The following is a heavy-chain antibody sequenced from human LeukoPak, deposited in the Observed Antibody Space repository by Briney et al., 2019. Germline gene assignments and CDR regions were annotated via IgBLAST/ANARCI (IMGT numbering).Heavy chain of an antibody. Sequence: SETLSLTCSVSGGSIRNYYWSWIRQPPGQGLEWIGYIYSSGNTNYNPSLKSRLTISVDLSTNQFSLKLTSVTGADTAVYYCARHSSWYYDFDYWGQGTLVTVSS. D-gene: IGHD6-13*01. J-gene: IGHJ4*02. CDR1: GGSIRNYY. CDR3: ARHSSWYYDFDY. CDR2: IYSSGNT. V-gene: IGHV4-59*08.